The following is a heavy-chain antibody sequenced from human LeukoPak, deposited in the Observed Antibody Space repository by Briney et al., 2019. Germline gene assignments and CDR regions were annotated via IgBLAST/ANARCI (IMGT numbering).Heavy chain of an antibody. Sequence: GGSLRLSCAASGFTFSSYWMTWVRQAPGKGLEWVANMKFDGSEKYYVDSVKGRFTISRDNAKSSLYLQMNSLRVEDTAVYYCARKGRSPDYWGQGTLVTVSS. J-gene: IGHJ4*02. CDR1: GFTFSSYW. V-gene: IGHV3-7*01. D-gene: IGHD1-26*01. CDR2: MKFDGSEK. CDR3: ARKGRSPDY.